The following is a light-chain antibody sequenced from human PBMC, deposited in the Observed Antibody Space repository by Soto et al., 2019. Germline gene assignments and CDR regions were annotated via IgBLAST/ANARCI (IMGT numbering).Light chain of an antibody. CDR3: QQYGNSPYT. J-gene: IGKJ2*01. CDR1: QSISSNY. Sequence: EIVLTQSPGTLSLSPGERATLSCRASQSISSNYLAWYQQKPGQAPRLLIYVASSRATGIPDRFSGSGSGTDFTLTISRLEPEEFAVYYCQQYGNSPYTFGQGTKLETK. V-gene: IGKV3-20*01. CDR2: VAS.